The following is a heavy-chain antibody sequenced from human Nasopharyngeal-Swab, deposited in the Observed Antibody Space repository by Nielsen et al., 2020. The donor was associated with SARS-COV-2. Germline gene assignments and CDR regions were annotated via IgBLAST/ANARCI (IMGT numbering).Heavy chain of an antibody. J-gene: IGHJ5*02. CDR1: GFTFSGYY. Sequence: GGSLRLSCAASGFTFSGYYMSWIRQAPGKGLEWVSYISSSSSYTNYADSVKGRFTISRDNAKNSLYLQMNSLRAEDTAVYYCARGTATGWFDPWGQGTLVTVSS. D-gene: IGHD4-17*01. V-gene: IGHV3-11*05. CDR2: ISSSSSYT. CDR3: ARGTATGWFDP.